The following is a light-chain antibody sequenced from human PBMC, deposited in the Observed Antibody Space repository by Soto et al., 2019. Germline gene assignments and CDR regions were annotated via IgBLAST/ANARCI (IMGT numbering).Light chain of an antibody. Sequence: VLTQSPATLSLSPGASATLSCRASQSVSSYLAWYQQKPGQAPRLLIYGATSRATGIPDRFSGSGSGTEFTLTISRLEPEDFAGYYCHQYGSSPATFGQGTKVDIK. CDR2: GAT. CDR1: QSVSSY. J-gene: IGKJ1*01. CDR3: HQYGSSPAT. V-gene: IGKV3-20*01.